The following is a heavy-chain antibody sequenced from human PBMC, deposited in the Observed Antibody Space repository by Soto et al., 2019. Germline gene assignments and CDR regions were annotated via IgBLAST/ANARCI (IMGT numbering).Heavy chain of an antibody. Sequence: GGSLRLSCAASGFTFSSYAMSWVRQAPGKGLEWVSAISGSGGSTYYADSVKGRFTISRDNSKNTLYLQMNSLRAEDTAVYYCASRPYYDSSGPIYWGQGTLVTVSS. CDR1: GFTFSSYA. V-gene: IGHV3-23*01. CDR3: ASRPYYDSSGPIY. D-gene: IGHD3-22*01. J-gene: IGHJ4*02. CDR2: ISGSGGST.